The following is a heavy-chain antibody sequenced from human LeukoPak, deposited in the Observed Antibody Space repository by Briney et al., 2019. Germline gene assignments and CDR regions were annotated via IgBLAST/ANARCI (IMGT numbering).Heavy chain of an antibody. J-gene: IGHJ4*02. CDR2: ISSSSSYI. Sequence: GASLRLSCAASGFTFSSYSMNWVRQAPGKGLEWVSSISSSSSYIYYADSVKGRFTISRDNAKNSLYLQMNSLRAEDTAVYYCARSGGCSSTSCSPNFDYWGQGTLVTVSS. CDR3: ARSGGCSSTSCSPNFDY. CDR1: GFTFSSYS. D-gene: IGHD2-2*01. V-gene: IGHV3-21*01.